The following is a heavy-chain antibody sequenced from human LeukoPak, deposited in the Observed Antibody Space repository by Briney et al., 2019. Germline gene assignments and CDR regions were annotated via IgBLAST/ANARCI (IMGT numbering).Heavy chain of an antibody. CDR3: AKVFRKDGDFHLFDY. Sequence: HGGSLRLSCAASGFTFSSYAMSRVRQAPGKGLEWVSAISGSRTYYADSVKGRFTISRDNSKNTLSLQMNSLRAEDTAVYYCAKVFRKDGDFHLFDYWGQGTLVTVSS. CDR1: GFTFSSYA. D-gene: IGHD4-17*01. V-gene: IGHV3-23*01. CDR2: ISGSRT. J-gene: IGHJ4*02.